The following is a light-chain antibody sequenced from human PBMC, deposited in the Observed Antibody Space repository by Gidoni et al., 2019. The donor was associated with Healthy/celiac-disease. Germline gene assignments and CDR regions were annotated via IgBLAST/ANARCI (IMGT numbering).Light chain of an antibody. CDR2: GKN. CDR1: SLRSYY. CDR3: NSRDSSGSV. J-gene: IGLJ1*01. Sequence: SSELTQDPAVSVALGQTVRITCQGDSLRSYYASRYQQKPGQAPVLVIYGKNNRPSGIPDRFSGSSSGNTASLTITGAQAEDEADYYCNSRDSSGSVFGTGTKVTVL. V-gene: IGLV3-19*01.